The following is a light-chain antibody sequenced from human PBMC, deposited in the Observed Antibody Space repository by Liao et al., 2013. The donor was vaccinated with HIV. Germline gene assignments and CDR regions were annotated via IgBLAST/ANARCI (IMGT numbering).Light chain of an antibody. V-gene: IGLV3-21*01. CDR2: YDS. CDR1: DIGSYS. J-gene: IGLJ3*02. CDR3: QVWESTTDWV. Sequence: SYELTQPPSVSVAPGQTATIPCAGNDIGSYSVNWYQQKPGQAPVVVIYYDSDRPSGIPERFSGSNSGNTATLTISRVEAGDEADYYCQVWESTTDWVFGGGTSLTVL.